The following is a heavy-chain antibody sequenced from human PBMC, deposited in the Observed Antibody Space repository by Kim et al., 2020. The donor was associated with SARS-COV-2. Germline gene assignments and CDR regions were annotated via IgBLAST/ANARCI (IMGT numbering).Heavy chain of an antibody. V-gene: IGHV3-9*01. CDR2: ISWNSGSI. D-gene: IGHD5-12*01. J-gene: IGHJ4*01. CDR1: GFTFDDYA. Sequence: GGSLRLSCAASGFTFDDYAMHWVRQAPGKGLEWVSGISWNSGSIGYADSVKGRFTISRDNAKNSLYLQMNSLRAEDTALYYCAKDMERSGDIVATLDYWG. CDR3: AKDMERSGDIVATLDY.